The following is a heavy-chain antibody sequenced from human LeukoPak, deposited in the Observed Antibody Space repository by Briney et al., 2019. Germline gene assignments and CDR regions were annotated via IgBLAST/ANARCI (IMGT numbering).Heavy chain of an antibody. D-gene: IGHD6-13*01. Sequence: SETLSLTCAVYGGSFSGYYWSWIRQPPGKGLEWIGEINHSGSTNYNPSLKSRVTISVDTSKNQFSLKLSSVTAADTAVYYCARGLAAAGYWGQGTLVTVSS. V-gene: IGHV4-34*01. CDR3: ARGLAAAGY. CDR2: INHSGST. CDR1: GGSFSGYY. J-gene: IGHJ4*02.